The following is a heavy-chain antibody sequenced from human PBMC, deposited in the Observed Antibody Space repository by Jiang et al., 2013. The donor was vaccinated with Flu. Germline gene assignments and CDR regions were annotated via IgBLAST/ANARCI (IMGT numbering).Heavy chain of an antibody. V-gene: IGHV6-1*01. J-gene: IGHJ3*02. Sequence: QTLSLTCAISGDSVSSNSAAWNWIRQSPSRGLEWLGRTYYRSKWYNDYAVSVKSRITINPDTSKNQFSLQLNSVTPEDTAVHYCARDGSYYDSSGYYPNAFDIWGQGTMVTVSS. CDR2: TYYRSKWYN. CDR3: ARDGSYYDSSGYYPNAFDI. CDR1: GDSVSSNSAA. D-gene: IGHD3-22*01.